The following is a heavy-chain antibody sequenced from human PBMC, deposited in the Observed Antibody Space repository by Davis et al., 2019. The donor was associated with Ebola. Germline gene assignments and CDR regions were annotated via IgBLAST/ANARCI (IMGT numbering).Heavy chain of an antibody. CDR2: ISDSSTTI. CDR3: ATDRNWDFDY. J-gene: IGHJ4*02. CDR1: GFTFSAYS. Sequence: PAGSLRLSCAASGFTFSAYSMNWVRQAPGKGLEWVSYISDSSTTIYYADSVKGRFTISRDNAKNSLYLQMNSLRDEDTAVYYCATDRNWDFDYWGQGTLVTVSS. D-gene: IGHD7-27*01. V-gene: IGHV3-48*02.